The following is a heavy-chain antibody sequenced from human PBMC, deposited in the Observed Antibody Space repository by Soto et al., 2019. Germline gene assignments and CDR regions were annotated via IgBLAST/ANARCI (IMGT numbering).Heavy chain of an antibody. Sequence: QVQLVQSGAEVKKPGSSVKVSCKASGGTFSSYAISWVRQAPGQGLEWMGGIIPILGTANYAQKFQGRVTITADESTSTAYMELSSLRSEDTAVYYCARDSAMVTDYYYYYGMDVWGQGTTVTVSS. CDR3: ARDSAMVTDYYYYYGMDV. J-gene: IGHJ6*02. CDR2: IIPILGTA. D-gene: IGHD5-18*01. V-gene: IGHV1-69*01. CDR1: GGTFSSYA.